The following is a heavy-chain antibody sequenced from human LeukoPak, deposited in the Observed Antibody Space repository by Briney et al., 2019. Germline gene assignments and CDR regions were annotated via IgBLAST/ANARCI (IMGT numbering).Heavy chain of an antibody. CDR1: GFTFSDYW. CDR3: ARADDFWSGADY. J-gene: IGHJ4*02. V-gene: IGHV3-7*03. CDR2: IRQDGSEK. Sequence: PGGSLRLSCAASGFTFSDYWMTWVRQAPGKGLEWVANIRQDGSEKYHVDSVKGRFTISRDNAKNSVYLQMNSLRAEDTAVYYCARADDFWSGADYWGQGTLVTVSS. D-gene: IGHD3-3*01.